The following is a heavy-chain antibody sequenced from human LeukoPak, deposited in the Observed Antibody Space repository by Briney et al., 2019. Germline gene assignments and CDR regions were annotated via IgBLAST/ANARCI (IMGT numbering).Heavy chain of an antibody. CDR1: GYTFTGYY. Sequence: ASVKVSCKSSGYTFTGYYIHWVRQAPGQGLEWMGWINPNSGGTNYAQKFQGRVTMTRDTSISTAYMELSRLRSDDTAVYYCARTQQLVKGAFDYWGQGTLVTVSS. J-gene: IGHJ4*02. CDR2: INPNSGGT. D-gene: IGHD6-13*01. CDR3: ARTQQLVKGAFDY. V-gene: IGHV1-2*02.